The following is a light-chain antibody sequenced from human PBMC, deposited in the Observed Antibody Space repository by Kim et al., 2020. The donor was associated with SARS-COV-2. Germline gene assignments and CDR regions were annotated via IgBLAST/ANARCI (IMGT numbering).Light chain of an antibody. CDR2: AAS. CDR1: QSVRNNY. J-gene: IGKJ2*01. Sequence: EIVLTQSPGTLSLSPGERATLSCRASQSVRNNYFAWYQQKPGQTPRLLIHAASSRATDIPDSFSGSGSGTDFTLTISRLEPEDFGVFYCQQYGSAPNTFGQGTKLEI. V-gene: IGKV3-20*01. CDR3: QQYGSAPNT.